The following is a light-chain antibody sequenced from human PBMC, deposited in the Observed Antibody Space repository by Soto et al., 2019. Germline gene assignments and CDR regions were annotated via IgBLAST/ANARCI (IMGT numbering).Light chain of an antibody. Sequence: ETVMTQSPATLSVSPGERATLSCRASQSIRCTLAWFQQKPGQAPRLLIYDASKRATGIPARFSGSGSGTEFTLTISSLQSEDFAVYYCQQYNNWPRTFGQGTIVDIK. CDR1: QSIRCT. J-gene: IGKJ1*01. V-gene: IGKV3-15*01. CDR3: QQYNNWPRT. CDR2: DAS.